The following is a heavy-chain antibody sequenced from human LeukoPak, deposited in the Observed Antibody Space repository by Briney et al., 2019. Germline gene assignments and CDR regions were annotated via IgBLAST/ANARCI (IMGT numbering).Heavy chain of an antibody. CDR1: GYTFGIHG. J-gene: IGHJ4*02. Sequence: ASVKVSCKASGYTFGIHGITWVRQAPGQGLEWMGWISANNGNTNYAQKLQGRVTVTTDTSTSIAYMELRSLRSDDTAVYYCAREGTAGRYYFDYWGQGTLVTVSS. CDR3: AREGTAGRYYFDY. D-gene: IGHD3-10*01. CDR2: ISANNGNT. V-gene: IGHV1-18*01.